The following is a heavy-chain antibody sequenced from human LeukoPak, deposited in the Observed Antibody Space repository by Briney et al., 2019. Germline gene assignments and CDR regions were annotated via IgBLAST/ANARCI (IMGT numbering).Heavy chain of an antibody. J-gene: IGHJ3*01. CDR1: GESFSGYY. CDR3: AKVYSSSSRDAFDV. D-gene: IGHD6-6*01. V-gene: IGHV4-34*01. Sequence: SETLSLTCAVYGESFSGYYWSWVRQSPGKGLEWIGEINHSGSTNYNSSLKSRVTISVDTSKSQFSPRLSSVTAADTAVYYCAKVYSSSSRDAFDVWGQGTMVTVSS. CDR2: INHSGST.